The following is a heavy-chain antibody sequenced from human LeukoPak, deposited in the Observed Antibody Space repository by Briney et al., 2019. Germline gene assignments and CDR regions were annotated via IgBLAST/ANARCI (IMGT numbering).Heavy chain of an antibody. Sequence: PSETLSLTCAVSGYSINSGYYWGWIRPPPGKGLEWIGSIYHSGSTYYNPSLKSRVTISVDTSKNQFSLKLSSVTAADTAVYYCARLRKFVLAGFDYWGQGTLVTVSS. CDR1: GYSINSGYY. CDR3: ARLRKFVLAGFDY. D-gene: IGHD3-3*02. V-gene: IGHV4-38-2*01. J-gene: IGHJ4*02. CDR2: IYHSGST.